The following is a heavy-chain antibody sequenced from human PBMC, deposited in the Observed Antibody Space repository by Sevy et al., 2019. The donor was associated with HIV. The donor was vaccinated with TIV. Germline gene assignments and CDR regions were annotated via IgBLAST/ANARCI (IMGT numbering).Heavy chain of an antibody. CDR2: ISGRGGST. J-gene: IGHJ4*02. CDR1: GFTFSSYA. D-gene: IGHD3-3*01. CDR3: AKATVSITVFGVVIPYYFDY. V-gene: IGHV3-23*01. Sequence: GGSLRLSCAASGFTFSSYAMSWVRQAPGKGLEWVSAISGRGGSTYYADSVKGRLTISRDNSKNTLYLKMNSLRAEDTAVYYFAKATVSITVFGVVIPYYFDYWGQGTLVTVSS.